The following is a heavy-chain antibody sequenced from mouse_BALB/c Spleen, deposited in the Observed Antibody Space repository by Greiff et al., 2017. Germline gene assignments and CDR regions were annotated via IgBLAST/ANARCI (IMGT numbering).Heavy chain of an antibody. Sequence: EVKLQESGGGLVQPGGSLKLSCAASGFDFSRYWMSWVRQAPGKGLEWIGEINPDSSTINYTPSLKDKFIISRDNAKNTLYLQMSKVRSEDTALYYCARENTTVVAHFDYWGQGTTLTVSS. J-gene: IGHJ2*01. CDR3: ARENTTVVAHFDY. D-gene: IGHD1-1*01. CDR1: GFDFSRYW. CDR2: INPDSSTI. V-gene: IGHV4-1*02.